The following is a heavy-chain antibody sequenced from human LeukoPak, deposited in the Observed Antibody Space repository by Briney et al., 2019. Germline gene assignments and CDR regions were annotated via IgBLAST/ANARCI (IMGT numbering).Heavy chain of an antibody. J-gene: IGHJ4*02. V-gene: IGHV4-59*01. Sequence: SETLSLTCTVSGGSISSYYWSWIRQPPRKGLEWIGYIYYSGSTNYNPSLKSRVTISVDTSKNQFSLKLSSVTAADTAVYYCARAGGYQLPHSWGQGTLVTVSS. D-gene: IGHD2-2*01. CDR2: IYYSGST. CDR1: GGSISSYY. CDR3: ARAGGYQLPHS.